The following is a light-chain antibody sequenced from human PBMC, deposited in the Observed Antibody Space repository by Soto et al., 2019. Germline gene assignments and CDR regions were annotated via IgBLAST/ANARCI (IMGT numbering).Light chain of an antibody. J-gene: IGKJ4*01. CDR1: QSVSSN. CDR3: QQSNNWSLT. V-gene: IGKV3-15*01. CDR2: GAS. Sequence: EIVMTQSPATLSVSPGERATLSCRASQSVSSNLAWYQQKPGQAPRLLIYGASTRATGIPARFSGSGSGTEFTLTISSLQSEDFAVCCCQQSNNWSLTFGGRTKVEIK.